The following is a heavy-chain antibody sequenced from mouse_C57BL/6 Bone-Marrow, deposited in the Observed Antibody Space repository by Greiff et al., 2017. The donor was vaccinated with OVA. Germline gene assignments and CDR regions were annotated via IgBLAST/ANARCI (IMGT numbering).Heavy chain of an antibody. V-gene: IGHV5-9-1*02. CDR1: GFTFSSYA. CDR3: TRLLDAMDY. CDR2: ISSGGDYT. D-gene: IGHD2-1*01. J-gene: IGHJ4*01. Sequence: EVKLVESGEGLVKPGGSLKLSCAASGFTFSSYAMSWVRQTPEKRLEWVAYISSGGDYTYYADTVKGRFTISRDNSRNTLYLQMSSLKSEDTAMYYCTRLLDAMDYWGQGTSVTVSS.